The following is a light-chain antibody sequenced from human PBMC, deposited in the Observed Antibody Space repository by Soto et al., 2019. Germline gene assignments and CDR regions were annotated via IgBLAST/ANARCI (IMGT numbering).Light chain of an antibody. Sequence: SYELAQPPSLSVAPGQTATISCEGINIERKTVHWYQQKSGQAPVLVVHDDSDRPSGIHARFSGSNSGNVATLTISRVEAGDEADYYCQVWDTVSDWVFGGGTKVTVL. CDR2: DDS. J-gene: IGLJ3*02. CDR3: QVWDTVSDWV. CDR1: NIERKT. V-gene: IGLV3-21*02.